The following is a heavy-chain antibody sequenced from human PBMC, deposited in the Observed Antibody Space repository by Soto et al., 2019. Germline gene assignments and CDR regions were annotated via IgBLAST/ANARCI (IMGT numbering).Heavy chain of an antibody. CDR3: AGLVAAAGRDFDI. J-gene: IGHJ3*02. CDR1: GFTFSTFS. Sequence: GGSLRLSCAASGFTFSTFSMNWVRQAPGKGLEWISYISSSSSTIYYADSVEGRFTISRDNAKKSVYLQLNSLRDEDTAVYYCAGLVAAAGRDFDIWGQGTMVTVSS. CDR2: ISSSSSTI. V-gene: IGHV3-48*02. D-gene: IGHD6-13*01.